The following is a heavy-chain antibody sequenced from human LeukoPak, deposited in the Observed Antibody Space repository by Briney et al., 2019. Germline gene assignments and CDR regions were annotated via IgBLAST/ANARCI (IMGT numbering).Heavy chain of an antibody. CDR1: GFTFSSYD. D-gene: IGHD3-10*01. Sequence: GGSLRLSCAASGFTFSSYDMHWVRQATGKGLEWVSAIGTAGDTYYPGSVKGRFTIPRENDKNSLYLQMNSLRAGDTAVYYCARGLSRFGELLYYYYYGMDVWGQGTTVTVSS. CDR2: IGTAGDT. CDR3: ARGLSRFGELLYYYYYGMDV. V-gene: IGHV3-13*01. J-gene: IGHJ6*02.